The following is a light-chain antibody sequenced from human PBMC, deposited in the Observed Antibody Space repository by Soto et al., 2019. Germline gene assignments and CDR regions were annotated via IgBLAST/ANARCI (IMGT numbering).Light chain of an antibody. Sequence: EIVMTQSPATLSASPGERDTISCRASQGISNFLAWYQQKPGQATKLLIYAASTLHSGVPYRFRGSGSGTDFTLTISSLQTEDFAVYYCQHHNNWPLTFGPGTRVEIK. V-gene: IGKV3-15*01. CDR1: QGISNF. CDR2: AAS. J-gene: IGKJ4*02. CDR3: QHHNNWPLT.